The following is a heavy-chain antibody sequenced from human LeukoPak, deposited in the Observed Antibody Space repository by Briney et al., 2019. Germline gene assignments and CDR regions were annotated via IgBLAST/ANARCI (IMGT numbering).Heavy chain of an antibody. Sequence: SVKFSCKASGGTFSSYAISWVRQAPGQGLEWMGGIIPIFGTANYAQKFQGRVTITADESTSTAYMELSSLRSEDTAVYYCARVGSESPLGYYFDYWGQGTLVTVSS. J-gene: IGHJ4*02. D-gene: IGHD3-10*01. V-gene: IGHV1-69*13. CDR1: GGTFSSYA. CDR3: ARVGSESPLGYYFDY. CDR2: IIPIFGTA.